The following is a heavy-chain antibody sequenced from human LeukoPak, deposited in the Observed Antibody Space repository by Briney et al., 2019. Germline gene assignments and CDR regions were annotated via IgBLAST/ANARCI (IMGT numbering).Heavy chain of an antibody. D-gene: IGHD5-18*01. CDR2: IYYSGST. Sequence: SETLSLTCTVSGGSISSYYWSWIRQPPGKGLEWIGYIYYSGSTHYNPSLKSRVTISVDTSKNQFSLKLSSVIAADTAVYYCGRTEESGYSYRYFGYYYYMDVWGKGTTVTVSS. CDR3: GRTEESGYSYRYFGYYYYMDV. J-gene: IGHJ6*03. V-gene: IGHV4-59*01. CDR1: GGSISSYY.